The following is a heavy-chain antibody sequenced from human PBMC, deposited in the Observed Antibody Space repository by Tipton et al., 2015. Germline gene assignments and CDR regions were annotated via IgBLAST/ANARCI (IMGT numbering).Heavy chain of an antibody. D-gene: IGHD2-2*01. CDR1: GGFTSNYY. CDR3: AREPTSGNYFDD. Sequence: TLSLTCTVSGGFTSNYYWSWIRQPPGQGLEWIGYISDSGKINYNYSLDSRVSMSVYTSKNQFSLKLTSVTAADTAVYFCAREPTSGNYFDDWGQGTLVTVSS. J-gene: IGHJ4*02. CDR2: ISDSGKI. V-gene: IGHV4-59*01.